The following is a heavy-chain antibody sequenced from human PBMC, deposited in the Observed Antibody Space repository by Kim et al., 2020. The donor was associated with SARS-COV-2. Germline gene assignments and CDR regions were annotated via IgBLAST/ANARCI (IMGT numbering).Heavy chain of an antibody. D-gene: IGHD2-2*02. CDR3: ARDRVAAAILYYYYYGMDV. Sequence: SVKVSCKXXGGTFSSYAISWVRQAPGQGLEWMGGIIPIFGTANYAQKFQGRVTITADESTSTAYMELSSLRSEDTAVYYCARDRVAAAILYYYYYGMDVWGQGTTVTVSS. J-gene: IGHJ6*02. CDR2: IIPIFGTA. CDR1: GGTFSSYA. V-gene: IGHV1-69*13.